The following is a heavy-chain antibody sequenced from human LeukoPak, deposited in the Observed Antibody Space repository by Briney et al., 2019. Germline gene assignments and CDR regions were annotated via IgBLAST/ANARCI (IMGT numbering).Heavy chain of an antibody. CDR1: GGSISNGGYY. Sequence: SETLSLTCTVSGGSISNGGYYWSWIRQHPGKGLEWIGYVYYNGRINYNPSLKSRIAISVDTSKNQFSLKLSSVTAADTAVYYCARRVGAFPTYYFDYWGQGTRVTVSS. J-gene: IGHJ4*02. V-gene: IGHV4-31*03. CDR3: ARRVGAFPTYYFDY. D-gene: IGHD3-3*02. CDR2: VYYNGRI.